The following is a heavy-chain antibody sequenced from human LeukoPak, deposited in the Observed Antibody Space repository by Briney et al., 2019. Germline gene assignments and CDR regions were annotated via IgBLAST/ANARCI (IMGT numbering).Heavy chain of an antibody. CDR1: GFTFDDYG. Sequence: PGGSLRLSCAASGFTFDDYGMSWVRQAPGKGLEWVSGINWNGGSTGYADSVKGRFTISRDNAKNSLYLQMNSLRAEDTAVYYCARDQVGATEDLFDYWGQGTLVTVSS. CDR2: INWNGGST. J-gene: IGHJ4*02. V-gene: IGHV3-20*04. CDR3: ARDQVGATEDLFDY. D-gene: IGHD1-26*01.